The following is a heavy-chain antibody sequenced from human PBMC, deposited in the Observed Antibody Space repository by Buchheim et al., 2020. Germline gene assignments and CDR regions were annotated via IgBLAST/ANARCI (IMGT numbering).Heavy chain of an antibody. CDR2: INHSGST. D-gene: IGHD2-15*01. Sequence: QVQLQQWGAGLLKPSETLSLTCAVYGGSFSGYYWSWIRQPPGKGLEWIGEINHSGSTNYNPSLKSRVTISVDTPNNQFPLKLSSVTAADTAVYYCGVVNYWYFDLWGRGTL. V-gene: IGHV4-34*01. CDR3: GVVNYWYFDL. J-gene: IGHJ2*01. CDR1: GGSFSGYY.